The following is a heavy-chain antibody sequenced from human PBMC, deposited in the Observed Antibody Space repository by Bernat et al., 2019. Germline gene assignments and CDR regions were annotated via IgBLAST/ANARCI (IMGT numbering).Heavy chain of an antibody. D-gene: IGHD6-6*01. Sequence: QVQLVQSGAEVKKPGASVKVSCKASGYTFTSYGISWVRQAPGQGLEWMGWIRAYNGNTKYAQKIQGRVSMTTDTSTSTAYMVLRSLRSDETAVYYCGRDSSSSGKGNDYWGQGTLVTVSS. CDR2: IRAYNGNT. CDR3: GRDSSSSGKGNDY. CDR1: GYTFTSYG. V-gene: IGHV1-18*01. J-gene: IGHJ4*02.